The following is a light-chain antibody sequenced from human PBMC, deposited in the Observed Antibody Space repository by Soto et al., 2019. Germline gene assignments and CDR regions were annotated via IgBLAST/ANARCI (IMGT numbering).Light chain of an antibody. CDR2: SAS. J-gene: IGKJ1*01. CDR3: QQYNNWPWT. V-gene: IGKV3-15*01. Sequence: MTQGAATLCVTAVGRCSLALMASQCISDTLACYQQKPGQAPRLLIYSASRRATGFPGRFSGSGSGTDFTLTISSLQSEDLPVYYCQQYNNWPWTFGQGTKVDIK. CDR1: QCISDT.